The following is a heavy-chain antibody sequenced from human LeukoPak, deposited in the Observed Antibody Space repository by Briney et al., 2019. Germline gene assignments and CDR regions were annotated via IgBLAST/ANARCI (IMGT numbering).Heavy chain of an antibody. V-gene: IGHV3-23*01. Sequence: GGSLRLSCAASGFAFSSYAMSWVRQPPGKGLEWVSVISRRDDYTYYADSVKGRFTISRDNSKNTLYLQMNTLRAEDTAVYYCANDYRSGSFHDFWGQGTLLTVFS. CDR1: GFAFSSYA. CDR3: ANDYRSGSFHDF. J-gene: IGHJ4*02. CDR2: ISRRDDYT. D-gene: IGHD3-10*01.